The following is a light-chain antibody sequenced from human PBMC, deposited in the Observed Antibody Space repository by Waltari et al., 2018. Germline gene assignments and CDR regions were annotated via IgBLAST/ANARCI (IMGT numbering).Light chain of an antibody. CDR1: QSISRF. CDR3: QKYGSLPAT. Sequence: EIMLTQSPGTLSLSPGERATLSCRASQSISRFLDWYQPKPGQAPRLLIYDASSRATGIPDRFSGSGAGTDFSLTISRLEPEDIAVYYCQKYGSLPATFGQGTKVEIK. CDR2: DAS. J-gene: IGKJ1*01. V-gene: IGKV3-20*01.